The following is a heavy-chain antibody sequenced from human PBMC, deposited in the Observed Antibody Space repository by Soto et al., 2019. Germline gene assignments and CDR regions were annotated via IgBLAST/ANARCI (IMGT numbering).Heavy chain of an antibody. CDR2: IYHSGST. V-gene: IGHV4-4*02. J-gene: IGHJ4*02. CDR1: GGSISSSNW. D-gene: IGHD3-10*01. CDR3: ARGTLWFGESTDLDY. Sequence: QVQLQESGPGLVKPSGTLSLTCAVSGGSISSSNWWSWVRQPPGKGLEWIGEIYHSGSTNYNPSLKSRVPISVDKSKNQFSLKLSSVTAADTAVYYCARGTLWFGESTDLDYWGQGTLVTVSS.